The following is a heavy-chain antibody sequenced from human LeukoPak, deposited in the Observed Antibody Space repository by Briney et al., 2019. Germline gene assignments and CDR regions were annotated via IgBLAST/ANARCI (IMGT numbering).Heavy chain of an antibody. CDR2: ISSSGSTI. D-gene: IGHD3-22*01. V-gene: IGHV3-48*03. J-gene: IGHJ4*02. CDR3: ARVNYDSSGYYVDY. CDR1: GFTFSSYE. Sequence: GGSLRLSCAASGFTFSSYEMNWVRQAPGKGLEWVSYISSSGSTIYYADSVEGRFTISRDNAKNSLYLQMNSLRAEDTAVYYCARVNYDSSGYYVDYWGQGTLVTVSS.